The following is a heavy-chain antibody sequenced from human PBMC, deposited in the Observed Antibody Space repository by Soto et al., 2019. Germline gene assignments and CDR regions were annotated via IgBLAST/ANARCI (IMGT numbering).Heavy chain of an antibody. D-gene: IGHD1-1*01. J-gene: IGHJ3*02. Sequence: EVQLVESGGGLIQPGGSLRLSCAASGFTVSSNYMSWVRQAPGKGLEWVSVIYSGGSTYYADSVKGRFTISRDNSKSTLYLQMNSLRAEDTAVYYCARGIRVYQLNDAFDIWGQGTMVTVSS. CDR3: ARGIRVYQLNDAFDI. V-gene: IGHV3-53*01. CDR1: GFTVSSNY. CDR2: IYSGGST.